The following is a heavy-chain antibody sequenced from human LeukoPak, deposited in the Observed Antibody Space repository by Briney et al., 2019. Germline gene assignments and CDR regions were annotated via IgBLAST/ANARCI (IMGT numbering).Heavy chain of an antibody. CDR1: GYTFTSYG. CDR2: ISAYNGNT. CDR3: ARDSLPGIAAAGTY. D-gene: IGHD6-13*01. J-gene: IGHJ4*02. Sequence: PWASVKVYCKASGYTFTSYGISWVRQAPGQGLEWMGWISAYNGNTNYAQKLQGRVTMTTDTSTSTAYMELRSLRSDDTAVYYCARDSLPGIAAAGTYWGQGTLVTVSS. V-gene: IGHV1-18*01.